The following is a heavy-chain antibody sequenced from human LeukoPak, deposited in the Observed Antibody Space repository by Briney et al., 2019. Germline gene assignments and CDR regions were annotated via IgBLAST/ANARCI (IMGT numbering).Heavy chain of an antibody. V-gene: IGHV4-39*01. D-gene: IGHD1-26*01. CDR1: GGSISSSSYY. CDR2: MHYSGRT. Sequence: PSETLSLTCTVSGGSISSSSYYWGWIRQAPGKGLEWIGSMHYSGRTYYNPSLKSRVTISEDTSKNQFSLKLSSVTAADTAVYYCARVVGATTPNYFDYWGQGTLVTVSS. J-gene: IGHJ4*02. CDR3: ARVVGATTPNYFDY.